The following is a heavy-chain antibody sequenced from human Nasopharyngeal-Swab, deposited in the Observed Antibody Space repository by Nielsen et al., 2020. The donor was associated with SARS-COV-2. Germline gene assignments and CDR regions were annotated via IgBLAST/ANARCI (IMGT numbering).Heavy chain of an antibody. J-gene: IGHJ6*03. V-gene: IGHV4-4*02. CDR3: ASPQGSSGHYYMDV. Sequence: WIRPPPGKGLEWIGEIYHSGSTNNNPSLKSRVTISVDKSKNQFSLKLSSVTAADTAVYYCASPQGSSGHYYMDVWGKGTTVTVSS. CDR2: IYHSGST. D-gene: IGHD3-22*01.